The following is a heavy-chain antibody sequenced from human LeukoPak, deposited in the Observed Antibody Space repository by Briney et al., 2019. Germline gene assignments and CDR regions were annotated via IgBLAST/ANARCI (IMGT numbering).Heavy chain of an antibody. CDR3: ARDRMYYGSGSPGDYYYYMDV. D-gene: IGHD3-10*01. V-gene: IGHV4-4*07. Sequence: SETLSLTCTVSGYSISSGYYWGWIRQPAGKGLEWIGRIYTSGSTNYNPSLKSRVTMSVDPSKNQFCLQLSSVTAADAAVYYCARDRMYYGSGSPGDYYYYMDVWGKGTTVTISS. CDR2: IYTSGST. CDR1: GYSISSGYY. J-gene: IGHJ6*03.